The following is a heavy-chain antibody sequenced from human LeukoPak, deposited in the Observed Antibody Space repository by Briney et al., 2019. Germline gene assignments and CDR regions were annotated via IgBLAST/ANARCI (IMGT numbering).Heavy chain of an antibody. J-gene: IGHJ4*02. Sequence: QPGGSLRLSCAASGFTFSSYEMNWVRQAPGKGLEWVSYISSSGSTIYYADSVKGRFTISRDNAKNSLYLQMNSLRAEDTAVYYCARKGRVVPAASFDYWGQGTLVTVSS. D-gene: IGHD2-2*01. V-gene: IGHV3-48*03. CDR3: ARKGRVVPAASFDY. CDR1: GFTFSSYE. CDR2: ISSSGSTI.